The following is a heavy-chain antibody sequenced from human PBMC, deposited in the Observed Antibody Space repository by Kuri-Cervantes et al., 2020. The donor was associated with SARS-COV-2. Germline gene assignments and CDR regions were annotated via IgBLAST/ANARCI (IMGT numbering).Heavy chain of an antibody. J-gene: IGHJ4*02. CDR1: GDSVSSGNYY. D-gene: IGHD1-26*01. V-gene: IGHV4-61*01. CDR2: NYHSGNT. CDR3: AREWVRYSVTYFGTYYFDH. Sequence: GSLRLSCTVSGDSVSSGNYYWSWIRQPPGKGLEWIGYNYHSGNTNYNPSLKSRVSISVDMSRNQFSLKLRSVTAADTAVYYCAREWVRYSVTYFGTYYFDHWGQGILVTVSS.